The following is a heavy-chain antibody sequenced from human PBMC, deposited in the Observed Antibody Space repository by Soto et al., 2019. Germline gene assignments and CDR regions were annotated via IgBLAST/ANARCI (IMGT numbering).Heavy chain of an antibody. D-gene: IGHD2-2*01. CDR1: GGSVSYYY. Sequence: PSETLSLTCTVSGGSVSYYYWGWIRQPPGKGLEWIGSIYYSGNTHYNPSLKSRVTISVDTSKNQFSLKLSSVTAADTAVYYCARDVLYCSSTSCQSRGWFDPWGQGTLVTVSS. V-gene: IGHV4-59*02. J-gene: IGHJ5*02. CDR3: ARDVLYCSSTSCQSRGWFDP. CDR2: IYYSGNT.